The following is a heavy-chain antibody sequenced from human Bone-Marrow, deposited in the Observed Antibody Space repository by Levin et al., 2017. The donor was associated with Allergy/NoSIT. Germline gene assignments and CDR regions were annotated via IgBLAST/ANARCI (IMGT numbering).Heavy chain of an antibody. CDR3: ARIGPGDTGYYGMDV. CDR1: GFSLSTTRMS. Sequence: SGPTLVKPTQTLTLTCSFSGFSLSTTRMSVNWIRQPPGKALEWLARIDWDDDKLYSPSLKTRLTISKDTSKSQVVLTMTDMEPVDTSTYYCARIGPGDTGYYGMDVWGQGTTVTVFS. CDR2: IDWDDDK. D-gene: IGHD1-1*01. J-gene: IGHJ6*02. V-gene: IGHV2-70*04.